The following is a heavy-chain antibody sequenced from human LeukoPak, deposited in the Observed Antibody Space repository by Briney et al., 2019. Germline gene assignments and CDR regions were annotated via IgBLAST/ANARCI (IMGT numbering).Heavy chain of an antibody. D-gene: IGHD3-22*01. J-gene: IGHJ3*02. CDR2: ISSSGSTI. V-gene: IGHV3-48*03. CDR1: GFTFSSYE. CDR3: ARENYDSSGYAVFDI. Sequence: GGSLRLSCAASGFTFSSYEMNWVRQAPGKGLEWVSYISSSGSTIYYADSVKGRFTISRDNAKNSLYLQMNSLRAEDTAVYYCARENYDSSGYAVFDIWGQGTMVTVSS.